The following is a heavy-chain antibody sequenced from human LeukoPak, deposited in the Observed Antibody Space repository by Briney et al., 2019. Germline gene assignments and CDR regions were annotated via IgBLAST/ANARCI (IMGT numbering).Heavy chain of an antibody. CDR2: INWNGGGT. J-gene: IGHJ6*02. V-gene: IGHV3-9*01. CDR3: AKHMRATNTYSFFGLDV. CDR1: GFTFKDYG. Sequence: GGSLRLSCAATGFTFKDYGMHWVRQPPGKGLEWVSSINWNGGGTDYADSVKGRFTISRDNAKNSLYLQLSSLRPEDTALYYCAKHMRATNTYSFFGLDVWARGPRSPSP. D-gene: IGHD1-26*01.